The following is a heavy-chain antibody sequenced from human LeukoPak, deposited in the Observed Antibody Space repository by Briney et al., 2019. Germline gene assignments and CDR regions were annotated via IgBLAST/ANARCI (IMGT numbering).Heavy chain of an antibody. CDR3: ARDQCSGGSCYANY. CDR1: GFTFSNYG. J-gene: IGHJ4*02. V-gene: IGHV3-23*01. CDR2: ISGSGGNT. D-gene: IGHD2-15*01. Sequence: GGTLRLSCAASGFTFSNYGMRWVRLAPGKGLEWVSDISGSGGNTYYADSVKGRFTISRDNSKNTLYLQMNSLRAEDTAVYYCARDQCSGGSCYANYWGQGTLVTVSS.